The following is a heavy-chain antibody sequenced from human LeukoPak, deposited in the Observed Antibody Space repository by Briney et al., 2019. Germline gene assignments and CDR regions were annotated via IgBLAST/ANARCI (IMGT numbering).Heavy chain of an antibody. Sequence: GGSLRLSCAASGFTFSSYWMSWVRQAPGKGLEWVSAISGSGGSTYYADSVKGRFTISRDNSKNTLYLQMNSLRAEDTAVYYCAKGEKWELYFDYWGQGTLVTVSS. D-gene: IGHD1-26*01. J-gene: IGHJ4*02. CDR2: ISGSGGST. CDR3: AKGEKWELYFDY. CDR1: GFTFSSYW. V-gene: IGHV3-23*01.